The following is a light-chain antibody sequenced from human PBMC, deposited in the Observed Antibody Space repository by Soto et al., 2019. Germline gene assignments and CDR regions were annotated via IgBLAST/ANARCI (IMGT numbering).Light chain of an antibody. CDR3: QQYGTSPRT. CDR1: QTISNTF. CDR2: GAS. J-gene: IGKJ1*01. Sequence: EIVLTQSPGTLSLSPGERATLSCRASQTISNTFLAWYQQRPGQAPRLLIYGASGRAAGIPDRFSGSGSGTDFTLSISRLEPEDFAVYFCQQYGTSPRTFGQGTKVEIK. V-gene: IGKV3-20*01.